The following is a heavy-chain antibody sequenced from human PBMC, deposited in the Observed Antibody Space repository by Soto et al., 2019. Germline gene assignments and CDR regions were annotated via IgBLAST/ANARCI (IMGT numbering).Heavy chain of an antibody. Sequence: QVQLVESGGGVVQPGRSLRLSCAASGFTFSSYAMHWVRQAPGKGLEWVAVISYDGSNKYYADSVKGRFTISRDNSKSTLYLQMNSLRAEDTAVYYCARDAVALDYWGQGTLVTVSS. CDR2: ISYDGSNK. V-gene: IGHV3-30-3*01. CDR3: ARDAVALDY. J-gene: IGHJ4*02. D-gene: IGHD2-15*01. CDR1: GFTFSSYA.